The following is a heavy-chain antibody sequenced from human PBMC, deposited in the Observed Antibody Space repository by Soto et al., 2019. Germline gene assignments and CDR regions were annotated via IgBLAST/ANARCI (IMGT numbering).Heavy chain of an antibody. V-gene: IGHV3-30*18. Sequence: QVQLVESGGGVVQPGRSLRLSCAASGFTFSSYGMHWVRQAPGKGLEWVAVISYDGSNKYYADSVKGRFTISRDNSKNTLYLQMNSLRAEDTAVYYCAKDRVLASYYYGMDVWGQGTTVTVSS. CDR3: AKDRVLASYYYGMDV. CDR2: ISYDGSNK. J-gene: IGHJ6*02. CDR1: GFTFSSYG. D-gene: IGHD5-12*01.